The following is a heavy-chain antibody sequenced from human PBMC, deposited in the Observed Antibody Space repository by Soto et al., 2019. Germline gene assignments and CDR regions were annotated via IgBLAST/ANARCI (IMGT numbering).Heavy chain of an antibody. D-gene: IGHD3-16*01. CDR3: ARRVGEATGRWGDYYYYMDV. V-gene: IGHV4-39*01. Sequence: QLQLQESGPGLVKPSETLSLTCTVSGGSISSSSYYWGWIRQPPGKGLEWIGSIYYSGSTYYNPSLKSRVTISVDTSKNQFSLKLSSVTAADTAVYYCARRVGEATGRWGDYYYYMDVWGKGTTVTVSS. J-gene: IGHJ6*03. CDR2: IYYSGST. CDR1: GGSISSSSYY.